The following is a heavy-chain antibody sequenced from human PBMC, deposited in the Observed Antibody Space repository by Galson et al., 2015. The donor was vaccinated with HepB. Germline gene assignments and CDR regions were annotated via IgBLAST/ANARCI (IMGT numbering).Heavy chain of an antibody. D-gene: IGHD6-19*01. CDR2: ISSSSSYT. Sequence: SLRLSCAASGFTFSDYYMSWIRQAPGKGLEWVSYISSSSSYTNYADSVKGRFTISRDNAKNPLYLQMNSLRAEDTAVYYCARDKGYSSGWSQDGMDVWGQGTTVTVSS. CDR1: GFTFSDYY. J-gene: IGHJ6*02. CDR3: ARDKGYSSGWSQDGMDV. V-gene: IGHV3-11*05.